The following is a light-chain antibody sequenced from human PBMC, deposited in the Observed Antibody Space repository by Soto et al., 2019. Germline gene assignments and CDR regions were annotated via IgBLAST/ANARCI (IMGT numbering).Light chain of an antibody. CDR2: KAS. Sequence: DIQMTQSPSTLSASVGDRVTITCRASQSLNSWLAWFQQKPGKAPRLLIYKASNLESGVPSRFSGSGSETEFTLTISSLQPDDFANYYCQQYNGYSWTFGQGTRVEIK. CDR1: QSLNSW. J-gene: IGKJ1*01. CDR3: QQYNGYSWT. V-gene: IGKV1-5*03.